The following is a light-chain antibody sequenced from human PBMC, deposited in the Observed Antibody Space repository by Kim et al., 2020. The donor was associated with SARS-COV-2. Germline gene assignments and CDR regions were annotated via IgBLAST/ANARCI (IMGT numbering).Light chain of an antibody. CDR2: EAS. CDR1: QSGSSH. CDR3: QQGSSWPLT. Sequence: LSPGERVTLSCRARQSGSSHLAWYQQKPGQGPRLLMYEASNRATGIPARFSGSGSGTDFTLTISSLEPEDFAVYYCQQGSSWPLTFGGGTKVDIK. J-gene: IGKJ4*01. V-gene: IGKV3-11*01.